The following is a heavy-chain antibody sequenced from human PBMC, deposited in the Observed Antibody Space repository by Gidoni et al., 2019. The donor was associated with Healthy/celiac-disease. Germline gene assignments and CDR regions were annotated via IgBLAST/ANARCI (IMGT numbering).Heavy chain of an antibody. D-gene: IGHD2-2*01. CDR3: ARDLEWVVVPAAILHPETNDY. CDR2: ISRRSSYI. CDR1: GITFSSCS. J-gene: IGHJ4*02. Sequence: EVQLVEAGGGLVKPGGTLRLYCTASGITFSSCSMNCVSQAPGKGREWVSSISRRSSYIYYADSVKGRFTISIDNAKNSLYLQMNSLRAEDTAVYYCARDLEWVVVPAAILHPETNDYWGQGTLVTVSS. V-gene: IGHV3-21*01.